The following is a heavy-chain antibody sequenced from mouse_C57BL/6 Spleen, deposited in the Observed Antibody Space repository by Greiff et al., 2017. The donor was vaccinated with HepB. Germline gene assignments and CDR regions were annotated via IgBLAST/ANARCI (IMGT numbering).Heavy chain of an antibody. Sequence: EVQRVESGGGLVKPGGSLKLSCAASGFTFSSYAMSWVRQTPEKRLEWVATISDGGSYTYYPDNVKGRFTISRDNAKNNLYLQMSHLKSEDTAMYYCARENGAYWGQGTLVTVSA. J-gene: IGHJ3*01. CDR3: ARENGAY. CDR2: ISDGGSYT. V-gene: IGHV5-4*01. CDR1: GFTFSSYA.